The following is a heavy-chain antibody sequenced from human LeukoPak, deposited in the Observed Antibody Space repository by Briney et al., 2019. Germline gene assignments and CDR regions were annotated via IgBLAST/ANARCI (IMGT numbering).Heavy chain of an antibody. CDR2: TYYRSKWYN. V-gene: IGHV6-1*01. CDR3: ARTRLAVAGNRRNWFDP. J-gene: IGHJ5*02. D-gene: IGHD6-19*01. CDR1: GDSVSSNSAA. Sequence: SQTLSLTCAISGDSVSSNSAAWNWIRQSPSRGLEWLGRTYYRSKWYNDYAVSVKSRITINPDTSKNQSSLQLNSVTPEDTAVYYCARTRLAVAGNRRNWFDPWGQGTLVTVSS.